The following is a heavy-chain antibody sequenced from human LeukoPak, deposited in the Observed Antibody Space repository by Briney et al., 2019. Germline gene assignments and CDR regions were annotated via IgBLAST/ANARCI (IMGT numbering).Heavy chain of an antibody. CDR3: ATGTPQWYFDY. Sequence: PPQTLSLTCTVSGGFINTYFWTWIRQPPGKGLEWIGYMYDTGSTSYNPSLKRRVTISVDTSKNHFSLKLSSVTAADTAMYYCATGTPQWYFDYWGQGTLVTVSS. CDR2: MYDTGST. D-gene: IGHD2-15*01. J-gene: IGHJ4*02. V-gene: IGHV4-59*01. CDR1: GGFINTYF.